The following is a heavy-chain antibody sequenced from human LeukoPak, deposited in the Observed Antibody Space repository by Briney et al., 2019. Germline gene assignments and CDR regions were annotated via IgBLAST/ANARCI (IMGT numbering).Heavy chain of an antibody. J-gene: IGHJ2*01. CDR3: ARVGYCTNGVCYSYDWYFDL. CDR2: XYXSGST. V-gene: IGHV4-59*01. Sequence: XYXSGSTIYNPSLKSRVTISVDTSKNQFSLKLSSVTAADTAVYYCARVGYCTNGVCYSYDWYFDLWGRGTLVTVSS. D-gene: IGHD2-8*01.